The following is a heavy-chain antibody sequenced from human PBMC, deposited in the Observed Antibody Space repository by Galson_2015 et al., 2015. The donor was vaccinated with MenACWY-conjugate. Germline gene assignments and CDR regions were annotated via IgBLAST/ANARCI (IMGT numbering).Heavy chain of an antibody. Sequence: LRLSCAASGFTFSSYGMHWVRQAPGKGLEWVAVISYDGSNKYYADSVKGRFTISRDNSKNTLYLQMNSLRAEDTAVYYCAKDSSGGYSGYDYYFDYWGQGTLVTVSS. CDR2: ISYDGSNK. V-gene: IGHV3-30*18. J-gene: IGHJ4*02. CDR1: GFTFSSYG. CDR3: AKDSSGGYSGYDYYFDY. D-gene: IGHD5-12*01.